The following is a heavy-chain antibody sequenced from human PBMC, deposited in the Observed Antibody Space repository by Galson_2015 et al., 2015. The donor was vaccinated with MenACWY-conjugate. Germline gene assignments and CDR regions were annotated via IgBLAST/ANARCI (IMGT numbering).Heavy chain of an antibody. CDR3: AKDLWARESSYGPFEY. Sequence: SLRLSCAASGFTFSNYAMTWVRQAPGQGLEWVSTISASGGITDYADSVKGRFTIYRGNYDKTLYLKMNNLRAEDTAVYYCAKDLWARESSYGPFEYWGQGTLVTFSS. V-gene: IGHV3-23*01. CDR1: GFTFSNYA. CDR2: ISASGGIT. J-gene: IGHJ4*02. D-gene: IGHD5-18*01.